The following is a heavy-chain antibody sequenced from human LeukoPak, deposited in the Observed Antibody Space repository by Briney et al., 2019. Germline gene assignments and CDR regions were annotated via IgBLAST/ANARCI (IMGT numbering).Heavy chain of an antibody. Sequence: PGGSLRLSCAASGFTFSSYEMNWVRQAPGKGLEWVSYISSSGSTIYYADSVKGRFTISRDNAKNSLYLQMNSLRAEDTAVYYCARDSPEPELYYFDYWGQGTLVTVSS. CDR1: GFTFSSYE. CDR2: ISSSGSTI. V-gene: IGHV3-48*03. J-gene: IGHJ4*02. D-gene: IGHD1-14*01. CDR3: ARDSPEPELYYFDY.